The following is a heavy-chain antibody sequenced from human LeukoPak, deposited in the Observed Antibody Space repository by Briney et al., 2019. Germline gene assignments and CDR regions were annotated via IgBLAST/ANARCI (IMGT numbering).Heavy chain of an antibody. D-gene: IGHD1-1*01. CDR2: INHSGSA. Sequence: SETLSLTCAVYGGSFSGYYWSWIRQPPGKGLEWIGEINHSGSANYNPSLKSRVTISVDTSKNQFSLKLSSVTAADTAVYYCARLGNHYYYYYMDVWGKGTTVTVSS. J-gene: IGHJ6*03. V-gene: IGHV4-34*01. CDR1: GGSFSGYY. CDR3: ARLGNHYYYYYMDV.